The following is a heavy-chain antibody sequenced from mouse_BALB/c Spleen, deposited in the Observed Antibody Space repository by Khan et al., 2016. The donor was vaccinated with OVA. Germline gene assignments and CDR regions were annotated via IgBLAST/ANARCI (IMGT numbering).Heavy chain of an antibody. D-gene: IGHD1-1*01. Sequence: EVQLQESGPGLVKPSQSLSLTCTVTGYSITSGYAWNWIRQFPENKLEWMGYISYSGVTSYTPSLKSRISITRDTSKNQFFLQLNSVTTEDTATYYCARENYYGYYFDYWGQGTTLTVSS. CDR3: ARENYYGYYFDY. V-gene: IGHV3-2*02. CDR1: GYSITSGYA. CDR2: ISYSGVT. J-gene: IGHJ2*01.